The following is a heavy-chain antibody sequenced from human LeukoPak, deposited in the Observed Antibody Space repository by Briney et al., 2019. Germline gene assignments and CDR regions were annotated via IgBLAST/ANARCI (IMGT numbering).Heavy chain of an antibody. J-gene: IGHJ5*02. CDR3: ARVRSSEGHWFDP. CDR2: IIPIFGTA. Sequence: ASVKVSCKASGGTFSSYAISWVRQAPGQGLEWMGGIIPIFGTANYAQKFQGRVTITTDESTSTTYMELSSLRSEDTAVYYCARVRSSEGHWFDPWGQGTLVTVSS. V-gene: IGHV1-69*05. CDR1: GGTFSSYA. D-gene: IGHD6-6*01.